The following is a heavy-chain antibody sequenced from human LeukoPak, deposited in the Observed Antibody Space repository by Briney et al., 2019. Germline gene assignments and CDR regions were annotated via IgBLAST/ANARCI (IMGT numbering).Heavy chain of an antibody. CDR2: INPNSGDT. CDR3: ARGRQQDKLIAAAGYDAFDI. CDR1: GYTFIVYY. V-gene: IGHV1-2*04. J-gene: IGHJ3*02. D-gene: IGHD6-13*01. Sequence: ASVTVSCKASGYTFIVYYMHWVRQAPGQGLEWMGWINPNSGDTNYAQKFQGWVTMTRDTSISTAYMELSRLRSDDTAVYYCARGRQQDKLIAAAGYDAFDIWGQGTMVTVSS.